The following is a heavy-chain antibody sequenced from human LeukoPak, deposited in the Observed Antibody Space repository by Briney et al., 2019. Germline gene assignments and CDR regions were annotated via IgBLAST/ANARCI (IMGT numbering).Heavy chain of an antibody. CDR2: ISYDGSNK. D-gene: IGHD3-22*01. CDR3: AKDVVEPVSGYNPNWFDP. V-gene: IGHV3-30*18. Sequence: PGGSLRLSCAASGFTFSSYGMHWVRQAPGKGLEWVAVISYDGSNKYYADSVKGRFTISRDNSKNTLYLQMNSLRAEDTAVYYCAKDVVEPVSGYNPNWFDPWGQGTLVTVSS. J-gene: IGHJ5*02. CDR1: GFTFSSYG.